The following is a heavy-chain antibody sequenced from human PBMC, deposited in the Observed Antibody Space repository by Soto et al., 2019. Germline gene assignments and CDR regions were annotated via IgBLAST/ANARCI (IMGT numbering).Heavy chain of an antibody. J-gene: IGHJ4*02. D-gene: IGHD6-6*01. CDR1: GGTFSSYA. CDR2: IIPIFGTA. Sequence: ASVKVSCKASGGTFSSYAISWVRQAPGQGLEWMGVIIPIFGTANYAQKFQGRVTITADKSTSTAYMELSSLRSGDTAVYYCARGTFIEARPYYFEYWGQGTLVTVSS. CDR3: ARGTFIEARPYYFEY. V-gene: IGHV1-69*06.